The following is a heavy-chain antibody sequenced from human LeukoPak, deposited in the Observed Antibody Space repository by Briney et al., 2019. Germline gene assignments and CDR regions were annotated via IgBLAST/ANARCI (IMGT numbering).Heavy chain of an antibody. V-gene: IGHV3-21*01. Sequence: PGGSLRLSCAASGFTFSSYSMNWVRQAPGKGLEWVSFISSSSSYIYCADSVKGRFTISRDNAKNSLYLQMNSLRAEDTAVYYCASLTMDCSSTSCYVSYYGMDVWGQGTTVTVSS. CDR3: ASLTMDCSSTSCYVSYYGMDV. D-gene: IGHD2-2*01. J-gene: IGHJ6*02. CDR1: GFTFSSYS. CDR2: ISSSSSYI.